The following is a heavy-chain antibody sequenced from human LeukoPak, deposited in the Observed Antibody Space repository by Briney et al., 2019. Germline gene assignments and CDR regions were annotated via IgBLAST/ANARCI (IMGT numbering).Heavy chain of an antibody. J-gene: IGHJ4*02. D-gene: IGHD7-27*01. CDR2: IYHSGST. V-gene: IGHV4-38-2*02. CDR1: GYSISSGYY. CDR3: ARDFNWGYFDY. Sequence: SETLSLTCTVSGYSISSGYYWGWIRQPPGKGLERIGSIYHSGSTYYNPSLKSRVTISVETSKNQFSLKLSSVTAADTAVYYCARDFNWGYFDYWGQGTLVTVSS.